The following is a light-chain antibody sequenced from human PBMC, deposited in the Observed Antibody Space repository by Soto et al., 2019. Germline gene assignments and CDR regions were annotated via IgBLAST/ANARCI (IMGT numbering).Light chain of an antibody. Sequence: EIVLTQSPATLSLSPGERATLSCRASQSVSSYLAWYKQKPGQAPRLLIYDASNRATGIPARFSGSGSGIDFTLTISSLEPEDFAVYYCQQRSNWVTFGGGTKVDIK. V-gene: IGKV3-11*01. CDR2: DAS. CDR3: QQRSNWVT. CDR1: QSVSSY. J-gene: IGKJ4*01.